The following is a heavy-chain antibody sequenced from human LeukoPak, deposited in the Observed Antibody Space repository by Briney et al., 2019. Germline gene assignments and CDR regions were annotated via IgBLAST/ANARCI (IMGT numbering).Heavy chain of an antibody. CDR2: MNPNSGNT. Sequence: ASVKVSCKASGHTFISYDINWVRQATGQGLEWMGWMNPNSGNTAYAQKFQGRVTMTKNTSISTAYMELSSLRPEDTAVYYCARGRGYDFWSNYHTFDYWGQGTLVTVSS. D-gene: IGHD3-3*01. CDR3: ARGRGYDFWSNYHTFDY. V-gene: IGHV1-8*01. J-gene: IGHJ4*02. CDR1: GHTFISYD.